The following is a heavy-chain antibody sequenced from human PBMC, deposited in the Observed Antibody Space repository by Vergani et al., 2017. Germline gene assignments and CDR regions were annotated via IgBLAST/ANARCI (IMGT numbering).Heavy chain of an antibody. V-gene: IGHV5-10-1*03. CDR1: GYSFTSYW. J-gene: IGHJ3*02. Sequence: EVQLVQSGAEVKKPGESLRISCKGSGYSFTSYWISWVRQMPGKGLEWMGRIDPSDSYTNYSPSFQGHVTISADKSISTAYLQWSSLKASDTAMYYCARRGGSGRPPCYAFDIWGQGTMVTVSS. CDR2: IDPSDSYT. D-gene: IGHD6-19*01. CDR3: ARRGGSGRPPCYAFDI.